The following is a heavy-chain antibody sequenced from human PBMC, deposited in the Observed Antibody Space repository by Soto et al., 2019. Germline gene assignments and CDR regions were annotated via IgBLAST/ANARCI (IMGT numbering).Heavy chain of an antibody. V-gene: IGHV4-34*01. Sequence: QVQLQQWGAGLLKPSETLSLTCAVYGGSFSGYYWSWIRQPPGKGLEWIGEINHSGSTNYNPSLNFRVTGSVDTSKNQFSLKVSSVTAADTAVYCCARGIGYCSSTSCDVPYFDYWGQGTLVTVSS. CDR1: GGSFSGYY. J-gene: IGHJ4*02. CDR3: ARGIGYCSSTSCDVPYFDY. CDR2: INHSGST. D-gene: IGHD2-2*01.